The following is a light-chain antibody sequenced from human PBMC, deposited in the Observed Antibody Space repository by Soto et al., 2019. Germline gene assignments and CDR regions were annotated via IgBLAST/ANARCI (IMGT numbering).Light chain of an antibody. CDR3: ISYTSSSTLV. V-gene: IGLV2-14*01. J-gene: IGLJ2*01. CDR1: SSDVGGYNY. CDR2: EVS. Sequence: QSVLTQPASVSGSPGQSITISCTGTSSDVGGYNYVSWYQQHPDKAPKLMIYEVSNRPSGVSNRFSGSKSGNTASLTISGLQAEDEADYYCISYTSSSTLVFGGGTKLTVL.